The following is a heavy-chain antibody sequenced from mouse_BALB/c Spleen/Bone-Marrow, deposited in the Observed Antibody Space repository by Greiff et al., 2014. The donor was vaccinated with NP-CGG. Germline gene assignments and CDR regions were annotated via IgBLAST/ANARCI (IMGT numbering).Heavy chain of an antibody. CDR3: ARDKGRVFFDY. Sequence: EVMLVESGGGLVQPGVSLRLSCATSGFTFTDYYMNWVRQPPGKALEWLGFIRNKANGYTTEYSASVKSRFTISRDNSQNILYLQMNTLRVDDSATYYCARDKGRVFFDYWGQGTTLTVSS. J-gene: IGHJ2*01. CDR1: GFTFTDYY. V-gene: IGHV7-3*02. CDR2: IRNKANGYTT.